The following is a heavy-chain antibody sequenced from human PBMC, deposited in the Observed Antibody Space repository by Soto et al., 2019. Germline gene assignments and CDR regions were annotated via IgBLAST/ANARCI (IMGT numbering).Heavy chain of an antibody. V-gene: IGHV3-48*04. Sequence: EVQLLESGGGLVQPGGSLRLSCAASGFTFSSYAMSWVRQAPGKGLEWVSYISSSGSTIYYADSVKGRFTISRDNAKNSLYLQMNSLRAEDTAVYYCARGITRSSSRYFDWYFDLWGRGTLVTVSS. CDR3: ARGITRSSSRYFDWYFDL. J-gene: IGHJ2*01. CDR2: ISSSGSTI. CDR1: GFTFSSYA. D-gene: IGHD6-6*01.